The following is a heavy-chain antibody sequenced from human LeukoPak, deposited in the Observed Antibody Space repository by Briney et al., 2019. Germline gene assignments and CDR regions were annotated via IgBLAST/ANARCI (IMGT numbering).Heavy chain of an antibody. CDR2: ISGSGGST. Sequence: PGGSLRLSCAASGFTFSSYAMSWVRQAPGKGLEWVSAISGSGGSTYYADSVKGRFTISRDNSKNTLYLQMNSLRAEDTAVYYCAKVPPRGYCSGGSCYRFYFDYWGQGTLVTVSS. CDR3: AKVPPRGYCSGGSCYRFYFDY. V-gene: IGHV3-23*01. CDR1: GFTFSSYA. J-gene: IGHJ4*02. D-gene: IGHD2-15*01.